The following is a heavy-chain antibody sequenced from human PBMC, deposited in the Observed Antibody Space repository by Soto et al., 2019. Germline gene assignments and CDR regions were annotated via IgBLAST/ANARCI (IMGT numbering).Heavy chain of an antibody. CDR1: GGTFSSYA. D-gene: IGHD2-2*01. V-gene: IGHV1-69*12. CDR2: IIPIFGTA. J-gene: IGHJ6*02. CDR3: ARHVPAAGYYYGMDV. Sequence: QVQLVQSGAEVKKPGSSVKVSCKASGGTFSSYAISWVRQAAGQGLEWMGGIIPIFGTANYAQKFQGRVTITADESTSTDYMELSSLRSEDTAVYYCARHVPAAGYYYGMDVWGQGTTVTVSS.